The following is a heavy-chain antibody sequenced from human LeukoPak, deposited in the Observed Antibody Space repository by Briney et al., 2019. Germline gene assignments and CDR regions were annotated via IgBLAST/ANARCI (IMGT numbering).Heavy chain of an antibody. Sequence: GGSLRLSCAAPGFTFSSYGMHWVRQAPGKGLEWVAFIRYDGSNKYYADSVKGRFTISRDNSKNTLYLQMNSLRAEDTAVYYCAKDRRYYDFWSGPPPDGGFDPWGQGTLVTVSS. CDR3: AKDRRYYDFWSGPPPDGGFDP. D-gene: IGHD3-3*01. CDR2: IRYDGSNK. CDR1: GFTFSSYG. V-gene: IGHV3-30*02. J-gene: IGHJ5*02.